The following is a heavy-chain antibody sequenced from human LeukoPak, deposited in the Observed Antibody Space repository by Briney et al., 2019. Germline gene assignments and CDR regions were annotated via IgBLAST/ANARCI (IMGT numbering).Heavy chain of an antibody. D-gene: IGHD4-11*01. Sequence: SETLSLTCAVYGGSFSGYYWSWIRQPPGKGLEWIGEINHSGSTNYNPSLKSRVTISVDTSKNQFSLKLSSVTAADTAVYYCATEAGLQSRTLDYWGQGTLVTVSS. CDR3: ATEAGLQSRTLDY. CDR1: GGSFSGYY. V-gene: IGHV4-34*01. CDR2: INHSGST. J-gene: IGHJ4*02.